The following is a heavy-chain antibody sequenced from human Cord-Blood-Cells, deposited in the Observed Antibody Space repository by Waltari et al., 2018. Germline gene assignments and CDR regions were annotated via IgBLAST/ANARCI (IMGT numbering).Heavy chain of an antibody. Sequence: QVQLQQWGAELLKPSETLSLTCAVYGEPCSGSYWSWIRQPPGKGLEWIGEINHSGSTNYNPSLKSRVTISVDTSKNQFSLKLSSVTAADTAVYYCARPSSGYYFDYWGQGTLVTVSS. CDR1: GEPCSGSY. CDR2: INHSGST. D-gene: IGHD7-27*01. CDR3: ARPSSGYYFDY. J-gene: IGHJ4*02. V-gene: IGHV4-34*01.